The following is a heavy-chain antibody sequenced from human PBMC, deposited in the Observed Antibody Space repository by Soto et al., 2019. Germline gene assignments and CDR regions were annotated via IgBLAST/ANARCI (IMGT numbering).Heavy chain of an antibody. V-gene: IGHV1-18*01. D-gene: IGHD3-10*01. CDR3: ARDFYYGSGSYYMGAPGRYYYYYMDV. CDR1: GYTFTSYG. Sequence: GASVKVSCKASGYTFTSYGISWVRQAPGQGLEWMGWISAYNGNINYAQKLQGRVTITTDTSTSTAYMELRSLRSEDTAVYYCARDFYYGSGSYYMGAPGRYYYYYMDVWGKGTTVTVSS. CDR2: ISAYNGNI. J-gene: IGHJ6*03.